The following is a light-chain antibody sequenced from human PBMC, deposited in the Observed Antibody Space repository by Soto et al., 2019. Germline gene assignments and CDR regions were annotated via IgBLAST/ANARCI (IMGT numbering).Light chain of an antibody. CDR1: QDISNY. CDR3: QQYDNLPLT. Sequence: DIQMTQSPSSLSASVGDRVTITCQASQDISNYLNWYQQKPGKAPKLLIYDASNLETGVPSRFSGTGSGTDFTLTISSLQPEDIATYYCQQYDNLPLTFRGGTKVEIK. J-gene: IGKJ4*01. CDR2: DAS. V-gene: IGKV1-33*01.